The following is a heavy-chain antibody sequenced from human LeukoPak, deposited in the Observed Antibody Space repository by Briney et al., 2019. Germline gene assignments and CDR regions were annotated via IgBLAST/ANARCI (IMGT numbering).Heavy chain of an antibody. D-gene: IGHD4-17*01. V-gene: IGHV5-51*01. CDR2: IYPRDSDT. CDR3: AVKRSGLDV. CDR1: GYSFTSYW. J-gene: IGHJ6*02. Sequence: GESLKISCKGSGYSFTSYWIGWVRQMPGKGLEWMGIIYPRDSDTRYSPSFQGQVTISADKSITTAYLQRSSLKASDTATYFCAVKRSGLDVWGQGTTVTVSS.